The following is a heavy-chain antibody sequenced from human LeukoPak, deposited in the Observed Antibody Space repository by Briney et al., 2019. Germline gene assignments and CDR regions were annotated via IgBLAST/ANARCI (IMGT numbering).Heavy chain of an antibody. Sequence: GGSLRPSCAASGFTFSNYWMHWVRQAPGKGLVWVSRINSDGRSTNYADSVKGRFTISRDNAKNTLYLQMNSLRAEDTAVYYCARGADSGYSSDNWGQGTVVSVSS. CDR3: ARGADSGYSSDN. D-gene: IGHD3-9*01. CDR1: GFTFSNYW. J-gene: IGHJ4*02. V-gene: IGHV3-74*01. CDR2: INSDGRST.